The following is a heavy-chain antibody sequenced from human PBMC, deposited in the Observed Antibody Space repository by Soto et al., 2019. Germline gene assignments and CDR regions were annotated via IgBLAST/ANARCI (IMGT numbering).Heavy chain of an antibody. V-gene: IGHV1-18*01. D-gene: IGHD1-26*01. Sequence: QVQLVQSGAEVKKPGASVRVSCKTSGYTFINYGITWVRQAPGQGLEWMGWLSAYNGDTSSSEKLQDRFTMTTDTSTNTVYMELRSLTSDDTAVYYCARWSAIVGGAEAVDVWGQWTMVIVSS. CDR2: LSAYNGDT. CDR1: GYTFINYG. CDR3: ARWSAIVGGAEAVDV. J-gene: IGHJ3*01.